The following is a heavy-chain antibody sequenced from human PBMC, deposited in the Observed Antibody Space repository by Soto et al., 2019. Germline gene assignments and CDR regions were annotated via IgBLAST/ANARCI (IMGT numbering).Heavy chain of an antibody. CDR1: GYTFTSYA. Sequence: ASVKVSCKASGYTFTSYAMHWVRQAPGQRLEWMGWINAGNGNTKYSQKFQGRVTITRDTSASTAYMELSSLRSEDTAVYYCARDRLWGSSWLDYFDYWGQGTLVTVSS. D-gene: IGHD6-13*01. CDR2: INAGNGNT. CDR3: ARDRLWGSSWLDYFDY. J-gene: IGHJ4*02. V-gene: IGHV1-3*01.